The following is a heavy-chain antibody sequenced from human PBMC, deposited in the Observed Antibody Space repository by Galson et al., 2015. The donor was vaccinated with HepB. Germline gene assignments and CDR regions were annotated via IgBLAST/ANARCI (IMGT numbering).Heavy chain of an antibody. CDR2: IRSNTYGATT. D-gene: IGHD3-16*02. CDR3: TRYRHTTNWPRSHWFDP. CDR1: GFTFADDG. V-gene: IGHV3-49*03. Sequence: SLRLSCATSGFTFADDGLTWIRQAPGKGLEWVSLIRSNTYGATTEYAASVKGRFTISRDDSKSIAYLQMNSLKIEDTALYYCTRYRHTTNWPRSHWFDPWGQGTLVSVSS. J-gene: IGHJ5*02.